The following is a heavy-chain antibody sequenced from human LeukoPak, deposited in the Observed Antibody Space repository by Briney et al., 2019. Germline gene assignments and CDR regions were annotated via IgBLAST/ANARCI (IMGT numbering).Heavy chain of an antibody. J-gene: IGHJ5*02. D-gene: IGHD5-18*01. CDR1: GFTVSSNY. CDR3: ARGGYSYGYWFDP. Sequence: GGSLRLSCAASGFTVSSNYMSWVRQAPGKGLERVSVIYSGGSTYYADSVKGRFTISRDNSKNTLYLQMNSLRAEDTAVYYCARGGYSYGYWFDPWGQGTLVTVSS. CDR2: IYSGGST. V-gene: IGHV3-53*01.